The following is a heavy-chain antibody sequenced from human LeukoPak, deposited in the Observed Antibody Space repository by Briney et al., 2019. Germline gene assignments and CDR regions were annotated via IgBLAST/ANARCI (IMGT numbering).Heavy chain of an antibody. Sequence: SETLSLTCTVSGYSISSGYYWGWIRQPPGKGLEWIGSIYHSGSTYYNPSLKSRVTISVDTSKNQFSLKLSSVTAADTAVYYCATGALLFDYWGQGTLGTVSS. J-gene: IGHJ4*02. CDR2: IYHSGST. V-gene: IGHV4-38-2*02. CDR1: GYSISSGYY. D-gene: IGHD2/OR15-2a*01. CDR3: ATGALLFDY.